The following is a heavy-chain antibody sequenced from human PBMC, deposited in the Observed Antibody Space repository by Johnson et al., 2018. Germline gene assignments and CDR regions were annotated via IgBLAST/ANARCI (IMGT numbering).Heavy chain of an antibody. CDR1: GFTFSSYA. D-gene: IGHD3-22*01. J-gene: IGHJ3*02. CDR3: TSYYYDSSVYYYHDAFDI. Sequence: VQLVESGGGLVQPGGSLRLSCAASGFTFSSYAMSWVRQAPGKGLEWVGRLKSKTDGGTTDYAAPVKGRFTISRDDSRNTLFLQMNSLKIGDTAVYYCTSYYYDSSVYYYHDAFDIWGQGTRVTVSS. V-gene: IGHV3-15*01. CDR2: LKSKTDGGTT.